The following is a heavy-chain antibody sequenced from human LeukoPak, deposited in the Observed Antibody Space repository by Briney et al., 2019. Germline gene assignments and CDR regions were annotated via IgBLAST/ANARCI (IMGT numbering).Heavy chain of an antibody. CDR3: ARTPSGVWGSYRKGVLRDY. CDR1: GFTFSDYY. Sequence: LRLSCAASGFTFSDYYMSWIRQAPGKGLEWIGEINHSGSTNYNPSLKSRVTISVDTSKNQFSLKLSSVTAADTAVYYCARTPSGVWGSYRKGVLRDYWGQGTLVTVSS. J-gene: IGHJ4*02. V-gene: IGHV4-34*01. CDR2: INHSGST. D-gene: IGHD3-16*02.